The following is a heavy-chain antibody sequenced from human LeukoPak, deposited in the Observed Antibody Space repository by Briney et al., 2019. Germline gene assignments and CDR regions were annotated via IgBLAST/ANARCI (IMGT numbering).Heavy chain of an antibody. Sequence: SETLSLTCTVSGGSISSSSYYWGWIRQPPGKGLEWIGSISYSGSTYYNPSLKSRVTISADTSKNQFSLKLSSVTAADTAVYYCARQSRSYDILTGYYSTYYFDYWGQGTLVTVSS. D-gene: IGHD3-9*01. CDR2: ISYSGST. J-gene: IGHJ4*02. CDR3: ARQSRSYDILTGYYSTYYFDY. CDR1: GGSISSSSYY. V-gene: IGHV4-39*01.